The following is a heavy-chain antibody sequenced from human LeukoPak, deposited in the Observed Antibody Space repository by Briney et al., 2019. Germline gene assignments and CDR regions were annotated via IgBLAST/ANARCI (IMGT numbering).Heavy chain of an antibody. V-gene: IGHV4-4*07. Sequence: SETLSLTCAVSGDSFSTSYWTWIRQPAGKGLEWIGRIYTSGSTNYNPSLKSRVTMSIDTSKKQFSLKLSSVTAADTAVYYCARGLGYDSSGYHYWGQGTLVTVSS. CDR2: IYTSGST. CDR1: GDSFSTSY. D-gene: IGHD3-22*01. CDR3: ARGLGYDSSGYHY. J-gene: IGHJ4*02.